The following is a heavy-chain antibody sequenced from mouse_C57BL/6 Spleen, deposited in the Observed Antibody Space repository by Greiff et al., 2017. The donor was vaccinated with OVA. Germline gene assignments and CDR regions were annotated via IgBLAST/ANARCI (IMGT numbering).Heavy chain of an antibody. CDR3: ARENPIYYGYDVGAMDY. J-gene: IGHJ4*01. CDR1: GYTFTGYW. Sequence: VKLVESGAELMKPGASVKLSCKATGYTFTGYWIEWVKQRPGHGLEWIGEILPGSGSTNYNEKFKGKATFTADTSSNTAYMQLSSLTTEDSAIYYCARENPIYYGYDVGAMDYWGQGTSVTVSS. CDR2: ILPGSGST. D-gene: IGHD2-2*01. V-gene: IGHV1-9*01.